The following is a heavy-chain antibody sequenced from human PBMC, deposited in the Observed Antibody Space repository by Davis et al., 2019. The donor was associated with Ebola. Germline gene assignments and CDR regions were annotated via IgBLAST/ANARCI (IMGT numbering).Heavy chain of an antibody. J-gene: IGHJ6*02. D-gene: IGHD6-19*01. V-gene: IGHV4-59*08. Sequence: PSETLSLTCTVSGGSISSYHWSWIRQPPGKGLEWIGYIYYSGSTNYNPSLKSRVTISVDTSKNQFSLKLSSVTAADTAVYYCARAYSSGWYEDYYGMDVWGQGTTVTVSS. CDR3: ARAYSSGWYEDYYGMDV. CDR1: GGSISSYH. CDR2: IYYSGST.